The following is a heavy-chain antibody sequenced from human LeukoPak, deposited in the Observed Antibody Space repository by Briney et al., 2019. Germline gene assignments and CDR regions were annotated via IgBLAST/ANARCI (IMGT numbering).Heavy chain of an antibody. CDR3: AGAPQISVDTAMVYYFDY. V-gene: IGHV1-69*05. Sequence: SEKVSCKASGGTFSSYAISWVRQAPGQGVEWMGRIIPIFGTANYAQKFQGRVTITTDESTSTAYMELSSLRSEDTAVYYCAGAPQISVDTAMVYYFDYWGQGTLVTVSS. J-gene: IGHJ4*02. CDR2: IIPIFGTA. CDR1: GGTFSSYA. D-gene: IGHD5-18*01.